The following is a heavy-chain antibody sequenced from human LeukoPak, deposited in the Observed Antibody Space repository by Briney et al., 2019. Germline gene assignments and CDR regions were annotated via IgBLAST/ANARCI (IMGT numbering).Heavy chain of an antibody. CDR1: GYTFTGYY. CDR2: INPNSGGT. V-gene: IGHV1-2*02. CDR3: ARVYNWNYHYMDV. Sequence: ASAKVSCKASGYTFTGYYMHWVRQAPGQGLEWMGWINPNSGGTNYAQKFQGRVTMTRDTSISTAYMELSRLRSDDTAVYYCARVYNWNYHYMDVWGKGTTVTVSS. J-gene: IGHJ6*03. D-gene: IGHD1-20*01.